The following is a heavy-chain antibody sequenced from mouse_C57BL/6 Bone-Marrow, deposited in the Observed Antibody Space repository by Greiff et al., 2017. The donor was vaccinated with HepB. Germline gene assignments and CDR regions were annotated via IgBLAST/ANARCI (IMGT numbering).Heavy chain of an antibody. V-gene: IGHV1-15*01. CDR3: TREGVLYYSNYGAMDY. D-gene: IGHD2-5*01. J-gene: IGHJ4*01. CDR1: GYTFTDYE. CDR2: IDPETGGT. Sequence: VQLQESGAELVRPGASVTLSCKASGYTFTDYEMHWVKQTPVHGLEWIGAIDPETGGTAYNQKFKGKAKLTADKSSSTAYMDLRSLTSEDSAVYYCTREGVLYYSNYGAMDYWGQGTSVTVSS.